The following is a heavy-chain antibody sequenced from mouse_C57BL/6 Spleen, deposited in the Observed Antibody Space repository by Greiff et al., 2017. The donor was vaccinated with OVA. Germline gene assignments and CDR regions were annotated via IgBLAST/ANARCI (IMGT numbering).Heavy chain of an antibody. J-gene: IGHJ2*01. CDR3: ARVTTIVAGNFDY. Sequence: EVMLVESGGGLVKPGGSLKLSCAASGFTFSDYGMHWVRQAPEKGLEWVAYISSGSSTNYYADTVKGRLTISRDTAKNTQFLQITRLRSEDTAMYYCARVTTIVAGNFDYWGQGTTLTVSS. D-gene: IGHD1-1*01. V-gene: IGHV5-17*01. CDR2: ISSGSSTN. CDR1: GFTFSDYG.